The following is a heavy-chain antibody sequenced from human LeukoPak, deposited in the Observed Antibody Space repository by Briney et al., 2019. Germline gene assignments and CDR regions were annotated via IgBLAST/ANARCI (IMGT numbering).Heavy chain of an antibody. Sequence: GGSLRLSCAASGFTFSSYSMNWVCQAPGKGLEWVSSISSSSSYIYYADSVKGRFTISRDNAKNSLYLQMNSLRAEDTAVYYCARDWDYGGNSVDYWGQGTLVTVSS. CDR2: ISSSSSYI. D-gene: IGHD4-23*01. CDR3: ARDWDYGGNSVDY. J-gene: IGHJ4*02. V-gene: IGHV3-21*01. CDR1: GFTFSSYS.